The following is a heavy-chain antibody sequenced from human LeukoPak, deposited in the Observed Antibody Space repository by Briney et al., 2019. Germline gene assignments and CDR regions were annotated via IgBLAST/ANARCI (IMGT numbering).Heavy chain of an antibody. CDR1: GGSLNGHY. D-gene: IGHD2-2*01. CDR2: GSESGGT. CDR3: ARKYCSTTSCSYGYDI. Sequence: PSETLSLTCAVYGGSLNGHYWSWIHQPPGKGLEWIGEGSESGGTKFNPSLESRVTISVDTSKKQFSLKVNSVTAADTAVYFCARKYCSTTSCSYGYDIWGQGTTVIVS. J-gene: IGHJ3*02. V-gene: IGHV4-34*01.